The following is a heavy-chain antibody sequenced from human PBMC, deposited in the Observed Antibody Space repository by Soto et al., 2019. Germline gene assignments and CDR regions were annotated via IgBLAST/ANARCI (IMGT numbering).Heavy chain of an antibody. V-gene: IGHV3-7*01. J-gene: IGHJ4*02. D-gene: IGHD4-17*01. CDR3: ARDSSSYDYGDYFDY. CDR1: GFTCSSYW. Sequence: GGSLRLSCAASGFTCSSYWMIWVRQAPGKGLEWVANIKQDGSEKYYVDSVKGRFTISRDNAKNSLYLQMNSLRAEDTAVYYCARDSSSYDYGDYFDYWGQGTLVTVSS. CDR2: IKQDGSEK.